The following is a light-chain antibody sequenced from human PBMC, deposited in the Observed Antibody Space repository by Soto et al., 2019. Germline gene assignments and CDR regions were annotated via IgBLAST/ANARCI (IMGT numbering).Light chain of an antibody. CDR1: SSDVGGYNY. CDR2: DVS. Sequence: QSALTQPASVSGSPGQSITISCTGTSSDVGGYNYVSWYQQHPGKSPKLMIYDVSNRPSGVSNRFSGSKSGNTASLTISGLQAEDEYDSYVSSYLISSTHYVFGPGTKVTVL. J-gene: IGLJ1*01. V-gene: IGLV2-14*01. CDR3: SSYLISSTHYV.